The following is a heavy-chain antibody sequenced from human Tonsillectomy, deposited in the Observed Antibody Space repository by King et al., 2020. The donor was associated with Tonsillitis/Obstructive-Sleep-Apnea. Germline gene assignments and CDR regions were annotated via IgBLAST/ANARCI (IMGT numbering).Heavy chain of an antibody. D-gene: IGHD2-2*02. CDR3: VRVRVVVVPAAIPVYYYYGMDV. J-gene: IGHJ6*02. Sequence: VQLVESGGGLIQPGGSVRLSCAASGFTVSSNYMSWVRQAPGKGLEWVSIIYSGGGTYYADSVKGRFTISRDNSKNTLYLQMNSLRAEDTAVYYCVRVRVVVVPAAIPVYYYYGMDVWGQGTTVTVPS. V-gene: IGHV3-53*01. CDR2: IYSGGGT. CDR1: GFTVSSNY.